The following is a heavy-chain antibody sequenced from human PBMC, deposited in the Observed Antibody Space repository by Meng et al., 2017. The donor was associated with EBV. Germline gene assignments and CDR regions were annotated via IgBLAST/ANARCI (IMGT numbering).Heavy chain of an antibody. CDR3: ASESGRGYTPDY. J-gene: IGHJ4*02. Sequence: VQLVESPVEVKEPGSSVKVSCKTSGGPYRDYASSWVRQAPRQGLEWLGGCLPRLGAPNYAQKFHGRVKITADEATSTHYLDLSSLRSEDTAIYYRASESGRGYTPDYWGQGTLVTVSS. D-gene: IGHD3-10*01. V-gene: IGHV1-69*01. CDR2: CLPRLGAP. CDR1: GGPYRDYA.